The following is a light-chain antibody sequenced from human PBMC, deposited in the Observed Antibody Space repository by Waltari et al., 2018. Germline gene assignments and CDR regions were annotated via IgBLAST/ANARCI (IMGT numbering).Light chain of an antibody. CDR1: SSTIGSNV. CDR2: SSN. J-gene: IGLJ1*01. Sequence: QSVLTQPPSASGTPGQRVTISCSGSSSTIGSNVVNWYQQLPGTAPKLLIHSSNQRPSGVPDRFSGSKSGTSASLAISGLQSEDEADYHCGAWDASLNGYVFGTGTKVTVL. V-gene: IGLV1-44*01. CDR3: GAWDASLNGYV.